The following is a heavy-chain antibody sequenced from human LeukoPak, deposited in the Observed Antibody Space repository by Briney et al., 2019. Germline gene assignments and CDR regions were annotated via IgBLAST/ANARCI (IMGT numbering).Heavy chain of an antibody. CDR2: INPNSGGT. V-gene: IGHV1-2*02. CDR1: GYTFTGYY. Sequence: ASVKVSCKASGYTFTGYYMHWVRQAPGQGLEWMGWINPNSGGTNYAQKFQGRVTMTRDTSISTAYMELSRLRSDDTAVYYCARAPPEHYDSSGYLRDWGQGTLVIVSS. D-gene: IGHD3-22*01. J-gene: IGHJ4*02. CDR3: ARAPPEHYDSSGYLRD.